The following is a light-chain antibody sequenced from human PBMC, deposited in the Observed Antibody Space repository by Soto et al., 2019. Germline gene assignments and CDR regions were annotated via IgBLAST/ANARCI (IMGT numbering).Light chain of an antibody. CDR3: SSFTTSYFYV. V-gene: IGLV2-14*01. CDR2: GVT. J-gene: IGLJ1*01. Sequence: SALTQPASVSGSPGQSITSSCTGSGSDIGAYNYVSWYQQHPGKAPKLLIHGVTRRPSGVSSRFSASKSAYTASLTISGLQAEDEATYFCSSFTTSYFYVFGPGTKVTV. CDR1: GSDIGAYNY.